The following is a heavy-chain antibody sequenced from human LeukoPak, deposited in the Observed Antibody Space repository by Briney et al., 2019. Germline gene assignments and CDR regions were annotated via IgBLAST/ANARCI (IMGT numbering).Heavy chain of an antibody. V-gene: IGHV4-59*01. D-gene: IGHD3-22*01. J-gene: IGHJ4*02. Sequence: SETLSLTCTASGVPISSYCWRWIRQPPGKGLEWIGYIYDSGSTNYNPSLKSRVTISVATSKNQFSLKLSSVTATDTAVYYCARYKYYDSSGYDYWGQGTLVTVSS. CDR2: IYDSGST. CDR3: ARYKYYDSSGYDY. CDR1: GVPISSYC.